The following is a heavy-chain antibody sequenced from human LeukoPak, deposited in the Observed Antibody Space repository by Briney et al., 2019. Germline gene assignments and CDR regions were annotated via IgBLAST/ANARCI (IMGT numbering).Heavy chain of an antibody. Sequence: PGGSLRLSCAASGFXFSSYAISWIRQAPGKGLEWVSAISGSGGNTYYADSVKGRFTMSRDNSKNTLYLQMNSLRAEDTAVYFCAKTVSGSHSYQGGDYWGQGTLVTVST. D-gene: IGHD3-16*02. J-gene: IGHJ4*02. CDR1: GFXFSSYA. CDR3: AKTVSGSHSYQGGDY. CDR2: ISGSGGNT. V-gene: IGHV3-23*01.